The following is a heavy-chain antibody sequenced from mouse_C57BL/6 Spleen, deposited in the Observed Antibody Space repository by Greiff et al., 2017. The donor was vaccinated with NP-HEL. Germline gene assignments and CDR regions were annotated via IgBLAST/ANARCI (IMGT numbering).Heavy chain of an antibody. J-gene: IGHJ1*03. CDR3: ARRDYGSSHWYFDV. CDR2: IDPSDSYT. CDR1: GYTFTSYW. V-gene: IGHV1-69*01. Sequence: QVQLQQPGAELVMPGASVKLSCKASGYTFTSYWMHWVKQRPGQGLEWIGEIDPSDSYTNYNQKFKGKSTLTVDKSSSTAYMQLSSLTSEDSAVYYWARRDYGSSHWYFDVWGTGTTVTVSS. D-gene: IGHD1-1*01.